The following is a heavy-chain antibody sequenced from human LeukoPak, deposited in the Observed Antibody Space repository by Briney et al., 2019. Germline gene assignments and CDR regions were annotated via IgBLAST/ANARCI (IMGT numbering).Heavy chain of an antibody. V-gene: IGHV3-21*01. Sequence: PGGSLRLSCAASEFSFSSHSMNWVRQAPGKGLEWVSTNNSSGDYTCYADSVKGRFTISRDNAKNSLYLQMNSLRAEDTAVYYCARDGMITAYAFDIWGQGTMVTVSS. D-gene: IGHD3-16*01. J-gene: IGHJ3*02. CDR2: NNSSGDYT. CDR1: EFSFSSHS. CDR3: ARDGMITAYAFDI.